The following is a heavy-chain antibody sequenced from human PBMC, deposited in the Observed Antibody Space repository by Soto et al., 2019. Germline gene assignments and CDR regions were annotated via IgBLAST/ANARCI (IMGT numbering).Heavy chain of an antibody. J-gene: IGHJ6*02. CDR1: GFTFRSYG. D-gene: IGHD5-12*01. CDR2: ISYDGSNK. V-gene: IGHV3-30*18. Sequence: LRLSCAASGFTFRSYGIHWVRQAPGKGLEWVAVISYDGSNKNYADSVKGRFTISRDNSKNTLYLQMNSLRAEDTAVYYCAKDMGAAIATIDYHYAMDVWGQGTTVTVSS. CDR3: AKDMGAAIATIDYHYAMDV.